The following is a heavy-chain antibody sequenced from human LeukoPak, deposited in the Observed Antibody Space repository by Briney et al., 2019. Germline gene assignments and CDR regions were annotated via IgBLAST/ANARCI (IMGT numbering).Heavy chain of an antibody. CDR1: GFTLSNYA. CDR2: ILGSDGRT. V-gene: IGHV3-23*01. D-gene: IGHD3-10*01. J-gene: IGHJ5*02. Sequence: AGGSLRPSCAASGFTLSNYAMTWVRQAPGKGLEWVSVILGSDGRTYYADSVKGRFTISRDNAKNSLYLQMNSLRAEDTAVYYCARAGITMVRGVPRWFDPWGQGTLVTVSS. CDR3: ARAGITMVRGVPRWFDP.